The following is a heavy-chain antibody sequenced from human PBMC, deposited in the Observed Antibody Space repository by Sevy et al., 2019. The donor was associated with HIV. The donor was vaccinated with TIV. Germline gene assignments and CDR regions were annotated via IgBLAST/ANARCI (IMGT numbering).Heavy chain of an antibody. CDR1: GFTFSSYW. V-gene: IGHV3-74*01. J-gene: IGHJ6*02. Sequence: GGCLRLSCAASGFTFSSYWMHCVRQAPGKGLVWVSRINTDGSSTSNADSVQGRFTISRDNAKNTLYLQMNSLRAEDTAVYYCAREGDIVVVPAAIDAMDVWGQGTAVTVSS. CDR2: INTDGSST. D-gene: IGHD2-2*02. CDR3: AREGDIVVVPAAIDAMDV.